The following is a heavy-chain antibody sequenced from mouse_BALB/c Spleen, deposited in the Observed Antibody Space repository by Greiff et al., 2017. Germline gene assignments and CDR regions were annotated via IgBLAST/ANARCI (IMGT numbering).Heavy chain of an antibody. D-gene: IGHD2-4*01. CDR3: ARDRAMITYYYAMDY. CDR1: GFSLTSYG. CDR2: IWAGGST. J-gene: IGHJ4*01. V-gene: IGHV2-9*02. Sequence: QVQLKESGPGLVAPSQSLSITCTVSGFSLTSYGVHWVRQPPGKGLEWLGVIWAGGSTNYNSALMSRLSISKDNSKSQVFLKMNSLQTDDTAMYYCARDRAMITYYYAMDYWGQGTSVTVSS.